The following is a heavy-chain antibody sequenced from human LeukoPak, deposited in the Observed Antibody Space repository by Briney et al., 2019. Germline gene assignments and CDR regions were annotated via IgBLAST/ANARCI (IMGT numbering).Heavy chain of an antibody. Sequence: SETLSLTCTVSGGSISSSTYYWGWIRQSPGKGLEWIGSIYYSGSTYYNPPLKSRVTISADTSKNQFSLKLSSMTAADTAVYYCASLSSGSYESTGAFDFRGQGTTVTVSS. V-gene: IGHV4-39*01. J-gene: IGHJ3*01. D-gene: IGHD1-26*01. CDR1: GGSISSSTYY. CDR3: ASLSSGSYESTGAFDF. CDR2: IYYSGST.